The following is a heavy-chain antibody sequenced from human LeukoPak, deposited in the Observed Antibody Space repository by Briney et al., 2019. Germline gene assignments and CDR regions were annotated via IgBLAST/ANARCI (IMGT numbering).Heavy chain of an antibody. Sequence: PGGSLRLSCAASGFTFSSYGMHWVRQAPGKGLEWVAFIRDDGSSKYYADSVKGRFTISRDNSKNTLYLQMNSLRAEDTAVYYCVKDPLWFGETLDYWGQGTLVTVSS. CDR1: GFTFSSYG. V-gene: IGHV3-30*02. J-gene: IGHJ4*02. CDR3: VKDPLWFGETLDY. D-gene: IGHD3-10*01. CDR2: IRDDGSSK.